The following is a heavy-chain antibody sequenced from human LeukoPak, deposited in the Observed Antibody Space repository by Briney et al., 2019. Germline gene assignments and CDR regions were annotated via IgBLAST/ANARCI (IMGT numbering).Heavy chain of an antibody. J-gene: IGHJ4*02. D-gene: IGHD1-26*01. CDR3: ARDVGPFDY. CDR2: ISSNGGST. CDR1: RFTFSSYA. Sequence: GGSLRLSCAASRFTFSSYAMRCVRQAPGKGLEYVSAISSNGGSTYYANSVKGRFTISRDNSKNTLYLQMGSLRAEDMAVYYCARDVGPFDYWGQGTLVTVSS. V-gene: IGHV3-64*01.